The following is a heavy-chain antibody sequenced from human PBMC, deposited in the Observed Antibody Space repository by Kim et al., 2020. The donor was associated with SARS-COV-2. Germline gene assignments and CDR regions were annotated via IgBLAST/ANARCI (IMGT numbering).Heavy chain of an antibody. J-gene: IGHJ5*02. CDR3: ARGTTVPTRFDP. CDR1: GGSFSGYY. D-gene: IGHD4-4*01. CDR2: INHSGST. Sequence: SETLSLTCAVYGGSFSGYYWSWIRQPPGKGLEWIGEINHSGSTNYNPSLKSRGTISVDKSKNQFSLKLSAVTAADTAVYYCARGTTVPTRFDPWGQGSLVTVSS. V-gene: IGHV4-34*01.